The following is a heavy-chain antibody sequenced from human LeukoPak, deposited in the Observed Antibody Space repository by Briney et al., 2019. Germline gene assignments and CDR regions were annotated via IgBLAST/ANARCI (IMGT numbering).Heavy chain of an antibody. CDR3: ARDPPAASRFDY. CDR2: INPNSGGT. J-gene: IGHJ4*02. D-gene: IGHD6-6*01. V-gene: IGHV1-2*02. Sequence: GASVKVSCKASGYTFTSYDINWVRQATGQGLEWMGWINPNSGGTNYAQKFQGRVTMTRDTSISTAYMELSSLRSEDTAVYYCARDPPAASRFDYWGQGTLVTVSS. CDR1: GYTFTSYD.